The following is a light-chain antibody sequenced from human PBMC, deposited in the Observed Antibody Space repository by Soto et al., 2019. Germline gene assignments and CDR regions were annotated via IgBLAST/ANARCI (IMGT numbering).Light chain of an antibody. V-gene: IGLV2-14*01. CDR1: SSDVGAYDR. CDR2: EVT. J-gene: IGLJ1*01. Sequence: QSALTQPASVSGSPGQSISISCTGTSSDVGAYDRVSWYQHHPGKAPKLLIYEVTNRPSGVSTRFSGSKSANTASLTISGLQPEDEASYYCSSYAGSSNVFGTGTKVTVL. CDR3: SSYAGSSNV.